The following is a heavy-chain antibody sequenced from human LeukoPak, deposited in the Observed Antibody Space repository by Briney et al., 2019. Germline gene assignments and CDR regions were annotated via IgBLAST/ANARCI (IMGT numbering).Heavy chain of an antibody. CDR2: INDDGSTT. V-gene: IGHV3-74*01. CDR3: ARDSTGYGYEEWS. D-gene: IGHD5-18*01. J-gene: IGHJ5*02. CDR1: GFTFSRSW. Sequence: GGSLRLSCAASGFTFSRSWMHWVRQAPGKGLVWVSRINDDGSTTSYADSVKGRFTISRDNAKKTLFLQMNSLRAEDTGVYYCARDSTGYGYEEWSWGQRTLVTVSS.